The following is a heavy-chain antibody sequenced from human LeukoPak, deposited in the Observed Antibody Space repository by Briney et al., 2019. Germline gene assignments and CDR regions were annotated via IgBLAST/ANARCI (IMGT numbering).Heavy chain of an antibody. J-gene: IGHJ6*02. D-gene: IGHD2-8*01. CDR2: ISYDGSNK. CDR3: ARGPERTGVGTRYYYDMDV. CDR1: GFTFSSYA. V-gene: IGHV3-30-3*01. Sequence: GGSLRLSCAASGFTFSSYAMHWVRQAPGKGLEWVAVISYDGSNKYYADSVKGRFTISRDNSRNTLYLQMNSLRAEDTAVYYCARGPERTGVGTRYYYDMDVWGQGTTVTVSS.